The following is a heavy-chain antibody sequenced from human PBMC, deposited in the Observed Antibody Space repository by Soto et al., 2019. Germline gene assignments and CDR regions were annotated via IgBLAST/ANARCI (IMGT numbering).Heavy chain of an antibody. J-gene: IGHJ3*02. D-gene: IGHD1-26*01. CDR2: IYYSGST. V-gene: IGHV4-59*01. CDR1: GGSISSYY. CDR3: ARDGRVVGATTTFNAFDI. Sequence: SETLSLTCTVSGGSISSYYWSWIRQPPGKGLEWIGYIYYSGSTNYNPSLKSRVTISVDTSKNQFSLKLSSVTAADTAVYYCARDGRVVGATTTFNAFDIWGQGTMVTVSS.